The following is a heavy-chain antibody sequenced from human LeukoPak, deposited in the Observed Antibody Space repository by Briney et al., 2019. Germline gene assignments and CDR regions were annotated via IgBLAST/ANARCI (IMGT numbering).Heavy chain of an antibody. CDR2: IYYSGST. V-gene: IGHV4-59*06. CDR1: GGSISSYY. Sequence: PSETLSLTCTVSGGSISSYYWSWIRQHPGKGLEWIGYIYYSGSTYYNPSLKSRVTISVDTSKNQFSLKLSSVTAADTAVYYCARSRRYCSGGSCFDDDFDYWGQGTLVTVSS. CDR3: ARSRRYCSGGSCFDDDFDY. J-gene: IGHJ4*02. D-gene: IGHD2-15*01.